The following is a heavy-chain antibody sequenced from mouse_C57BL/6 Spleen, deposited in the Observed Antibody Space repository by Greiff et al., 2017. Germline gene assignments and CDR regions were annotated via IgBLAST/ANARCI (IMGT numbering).Heavy chain of an antibody. D-gene: IGHD2-3*01. CDR3: ARVLYDGYLYYYAMDY. J-gene: IGHJ4*01. CDR2: INYDGSST. CDR1: GFTFSDYY. V-gene: IGHV5-16*01. Sequence: EVQVVESEGGLVQPGSSMKLSCTASGFTFSDYYMAWVRQVPEKGLEWVANINYDGSSTYYLDSLKSRFIISRDNAKNILYLQMSSLKSEDTATYYCARVLYDGYLYYYAMDYWGQGTSVTVSS.